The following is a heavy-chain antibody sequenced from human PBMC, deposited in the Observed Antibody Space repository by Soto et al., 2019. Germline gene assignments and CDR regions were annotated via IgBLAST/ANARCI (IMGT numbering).Heavy chain of an antibody. V-gene: IGHV1-46*01. J-gene: IGHJ4*02. CDR2: FNPAGGGT. Sequence: QVQMVQSGAEVRKTGASVTVSCKASGYTFRLYFVHWVRQAPGGGLEWMGTFNPAGGGTNYAQKFQGRLTMTGDTSASTAYMELIGLTSDDSALYYCVRGYFRNGFDYWGQGTLVTVSS. D-gene: IGHD1-1*01. CDR3: VRGYFRNGFDY. CDR1: GYTFRLYF.